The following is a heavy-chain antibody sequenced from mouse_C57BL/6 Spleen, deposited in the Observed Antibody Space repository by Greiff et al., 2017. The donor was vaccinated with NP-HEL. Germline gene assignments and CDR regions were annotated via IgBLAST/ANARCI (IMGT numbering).Heavy chain of an antibody. Sequence: QVQLQQSGPELVKPGASVKISCKASGYAFSSSWMNWVKQRPGKGLEWIGRIYPGDGDTNYNGKFKGKATLTADKSPSTAYMQLSSLTSEDSAVYFCASLITTGAMDYWGQGTSVTVSS. CDR3: ASLITTGAMDY. CDR2: IYPGDGDT. V-gene: IGHV1-82*01. CDR1: GYAFSSSW. J-gene: IGHJ4*01. D-gene: IGHD1-1*01.